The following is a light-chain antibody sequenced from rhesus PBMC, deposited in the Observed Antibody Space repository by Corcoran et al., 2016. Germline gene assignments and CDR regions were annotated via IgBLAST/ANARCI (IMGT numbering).Light chain of an antibody. Sequence: DIQMTQSPSSLSASVGDRVTVTCRASQGITKELSWYQQKPGKAPPLLVYAASSLQTGVSPRFSGSGSGTDYTLPISSLQPEDVATYYCLQDYTTPYSFGQGTKVEIK. V-gene: IGKV1-94*01. CDR1: QGITKE. CDR2: AAS. CDR3: LQDYTTPYS. J-gene: IGKJ2*01.